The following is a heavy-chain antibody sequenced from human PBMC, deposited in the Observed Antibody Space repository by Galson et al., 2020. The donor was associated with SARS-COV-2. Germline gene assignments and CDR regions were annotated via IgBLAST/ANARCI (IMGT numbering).Heavy chain of an antibody. CDR2: IYHRGNS. Sequence: SETLSLTCAVSGDSISSNYWWNWVRQPPGKGLEWIGKIYHRGNSIHNPSLESRITISIDKSRNQFSLKLNSVTAPDTAVYYCARSDTLQRLLAIDLWGHGTLVTVSS. J-gene: IGHJ5*02. CDR3: ARSDTLQRLLAIDL. V-gene: IGHV4-4*02. CDR1: GDSISSNYW. D-gene: IGHD2-21*01.